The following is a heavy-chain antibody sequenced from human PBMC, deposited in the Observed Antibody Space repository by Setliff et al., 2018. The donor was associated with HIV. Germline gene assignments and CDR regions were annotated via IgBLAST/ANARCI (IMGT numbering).Heavy chain of an antibody. J-gene: IGHJ3*02. Sequence: SETLSLTCSVSGGSISSGYYYWSWIRQHPGKGLEWIGYIYYSGSSYYNPSLKSRVTISVDTSKNQFSVKLSSVTAADTAVYYCARVLNPSDAFEIWGQGTMGTVSS. V-gene: IGHV4-31*03. CDR2: IYYSGSS. CDR3: ARVLNPSDAFEI. CDR1: GGSISSGYYY.